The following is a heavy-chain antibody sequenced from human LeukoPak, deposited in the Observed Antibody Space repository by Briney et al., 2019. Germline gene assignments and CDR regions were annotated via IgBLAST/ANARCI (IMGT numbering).Heavy chain of an antibody. CDR2: IIPIFGTA. J-gene: IGHJ4*02. CDR1: GGTFSSYA. Sequence: SVKVSCKASGGTFSSYAISWVRQAPGQGLEWMGGIIPIFGTANYAQKFQGRVTITTDESTSTAYMELSSLRSEDTAVYYCARASEGYCSSTSCYSLDYWGQGTLVTVSS. D-gene: IGHD2-2*02. CDR3: ARASEGYCSSTSCYSLDY. V-gene: IGHV1-69*05.